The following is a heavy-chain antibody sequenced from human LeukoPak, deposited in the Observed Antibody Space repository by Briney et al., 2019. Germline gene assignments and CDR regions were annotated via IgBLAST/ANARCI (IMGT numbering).Heavy chain of an antibody. D-gene: IGHD3-22*01. V-gene: IGHV4-39*01. Sequence: SETLSLTCTISGDSISSSSYYWGWIRQPPGKGLEWIGDIYYRGSTYYNPSLKSRVPISIDTSNNQFSLTLNSVTAADTALYFCARRRYYDSTGYLDRGQGTLVTVSS. CDR2: IYYRGST. CDR1: GDSISSSSYY. CDR3: ARRRYYDSTGYLD. J-gene: IGHJ1*01.